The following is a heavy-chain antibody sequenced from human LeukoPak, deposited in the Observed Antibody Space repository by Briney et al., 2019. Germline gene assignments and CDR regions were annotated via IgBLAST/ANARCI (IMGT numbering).Heavy chain of an antibody. V-gene: IGHV3-23*01. D-gene: IGHD3-10*01. CDR1: GFTFSSYA. CDR2: ISGSGGST. Sequence: GGSLRLSCAASGFTFSSYAMSWVRQAPGKGLEWVSAISGSGGSTYYADSVKGRFTISRDNSKNTLYLQMNSLRAEDTAVYYCARGVRGVIITPPPDYWGQGTLVTVSS. J-gene: IGHJ4*02. CDR3: ARGVRGVIITPPPDY.